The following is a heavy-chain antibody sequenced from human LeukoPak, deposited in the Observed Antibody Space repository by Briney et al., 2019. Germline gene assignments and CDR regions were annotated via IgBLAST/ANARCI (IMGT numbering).Heavy chain of an antibody. V-gene: IGHV3-53*04. D-gene: IGHD3-3*01. CDR1: GFTGSRNY. CDR3: ARFLGRITISGVVPYGMDV. J-gene: IGHJ6*02. Sequence: GGSLRLCCAASGFTGSRNYMTWARQAPVKGLDWVSLIYSAGGTYYTDSVKGRFTISRHSSKNTLYLQMNSLRGEDTAVYYCARFLGRITISGVVPYGMDVWGQGTTVTVSS. CDR2: IYSAGGT.